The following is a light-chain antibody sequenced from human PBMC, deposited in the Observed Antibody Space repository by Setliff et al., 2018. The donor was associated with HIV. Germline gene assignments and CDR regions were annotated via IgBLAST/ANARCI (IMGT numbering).Light chain of an antibody. CDR1: SGDVGGYNY. CDR3: SSYTSISTYV. J-gene: IGLJ1*01. CDR2: DVS. V-gene: IGLV2-14*01. Sequence: QSVLTQPASVSGSPGQSITISCTGTSGDVGGYNYVSWYQQHPGKAPKFMIYDVSKRPSGVSNRFSGSKSGNTASLTISGLQAEDEADYYCSSYTSISTYVFGTGTKVTVL.